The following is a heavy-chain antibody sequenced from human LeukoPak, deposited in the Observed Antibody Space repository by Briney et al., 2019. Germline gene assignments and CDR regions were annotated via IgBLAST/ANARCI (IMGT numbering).Heavy chain of an antibody. CDR3: ARSVEGCSSTSCYTVRGYYYYYMDV. D-gene: IGHD2-2*02. V-gene: IGHV3-33*01. J-gene: IGHJ6*03. Sequence: GGSLRLSCAASGFTFSSYGMHWVRQAPGKGLEWVAVIWYDGSNKYYADSVKGRFTISRDNSKNTLYLQMNSLRAEDTAVYYCARSVEGCSSTSCYTVRGYYYYYMDVWGKGTTVTVSS. CDR2: IWYDGSNK. CDR1: GFTFSSYG.